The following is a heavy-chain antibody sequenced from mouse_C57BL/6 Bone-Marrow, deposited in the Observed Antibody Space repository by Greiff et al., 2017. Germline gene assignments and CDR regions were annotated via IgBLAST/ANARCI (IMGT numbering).Heavy chain of an antibody. CDR2: IYPGSGST. J-gene: IGHJ1*03. CDR3: ASRYYWYFDV. Sequence: VQLQQPGAELVKPGASVKMSCKASGYTFTSYWITWVKQRPGQGLEWIGDIYPGSGSTNYNEKFKSKATLAVDTSSSTAYMQLSSLTSEDSAVYYCASRYYWYFDVWGTGTTVTVSS. CDR1: GYTFTSYW. V-gene: IGHV1-55*01.